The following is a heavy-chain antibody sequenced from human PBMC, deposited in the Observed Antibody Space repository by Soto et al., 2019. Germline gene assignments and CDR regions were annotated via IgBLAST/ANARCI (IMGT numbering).Heavy chain of an antibody. CDR1: RFTFSTYG. D-gene: IGHD3-10*01. CDR2: ISGSGGNT. V-gene: IGHV3-23*01. Sequence: EVQLLESGGGLVQPGGSLRLSCAASRFTFSTYGMSWVRQAPGKGLEWVSDISGSGGNTYYADSVKGRFTISRDNSKKPLYLQMNSLRAEDTAVDYCANSALIRGGAWFDPWGQGTLVTVSS. CDR3: ANSALIRGGAWFDP. J-gene: IGHJ5*02.